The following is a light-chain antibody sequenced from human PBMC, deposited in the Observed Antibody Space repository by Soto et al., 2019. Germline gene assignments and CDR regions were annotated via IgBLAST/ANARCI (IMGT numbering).Light chain of an antibody. J-gene: IGLJ1*01. CDR1: SSNIGSNY. Sequence: QSVLTQPRSASGTPGQRVTISCSGSSSNIGSNYVYWYQQLPRTAPKLLIYSNNQRPSGVPDRFSGSKSGTSASLAISGLRSEDEADYYCAAWDDSLSGYVFGTGTKVTVL. CDR2: SNN. V-gene: IGLV1-47*02. CDR3: AAWDDSLSGYV.